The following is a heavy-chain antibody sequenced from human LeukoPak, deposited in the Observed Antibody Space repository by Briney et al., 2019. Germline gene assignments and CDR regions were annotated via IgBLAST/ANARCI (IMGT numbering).Heavy chain of an antibody. J-gene: IGHJ4*02. CDR3: AKEGRSLQTY. D-gene: IGHD5-24*01. Sequence: GGSLRLSCAASGFTFSIHAMNWVRQAPGKGLERVSVITGNSVNTFYADSVKGRFTISRDNSKNSLYLQMNSLRVEDTAVYYCAKEGRSLQTYWGQGTLVTVSS. CDR2: ITGNSVNT. V-gene: IGHV3-23*01. CDR1: GFTFSIHA.